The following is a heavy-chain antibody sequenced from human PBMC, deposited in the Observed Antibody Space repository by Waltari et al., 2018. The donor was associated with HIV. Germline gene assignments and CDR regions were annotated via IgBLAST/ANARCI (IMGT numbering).Heavy chain of an antibody. V-gene: IGHV4-4*02. CDR2: IYPSGST. CDR3: ARRSTVVRQGHYYGMDV. J-gene: IGHJ6*02. D-gene: IGHD2-15*01. Sequence: QVHLQESGPGLVKPSGTLSLTCAVSGGFIASRNWLSWVRQPPGKGLEWIGEIYPSGSTNYNPSLKSRVTISVDKSKNQFSLKLTSVTAADTAVYYCARRSTVVRQGHYYGMDVWGQGTAVTVSS. CDR1: GGFIASRNW.